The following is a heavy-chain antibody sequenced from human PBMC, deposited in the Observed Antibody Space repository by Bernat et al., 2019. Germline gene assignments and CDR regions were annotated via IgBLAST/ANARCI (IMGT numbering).Heavy chain of an antibody. CDR3: ARFIVVVPAAPYYYYYGMDV. V-gene: IGHV3-33*01. Sequence: QVQLVESGGGVVQPGRSLRLSCAASGFTFSSFGMHWVRQAPGKGLEWLAVIWYDGSNQYYADSVKGQFTISRDNSKNTLYLQMNSLRAEDTAVYYCARFIVVVPAAPYYYYYGMDVWGQGTTVTVTS. J-gene: IGHJ6*02. D-gene: IGHD2-2*01. CDR2: IWYDGSNQ. CDR1: GFTFSSFG.